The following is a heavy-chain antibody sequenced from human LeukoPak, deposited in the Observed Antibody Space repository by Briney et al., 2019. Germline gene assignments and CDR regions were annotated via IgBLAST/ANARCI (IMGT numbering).Heavy chain of an antibody. CDR2: IRSKPYGGTT. V-gene: IGHV3-49*04. CDR1: GFTFSSYS. CDR3: TGSFGELTFFDY. D-gene: IGHD3-10*01. J-gene: IGHJ4*02. Sequence: GGSLRLSCAASGFTFSSYSMNWVRQAPGKGLEWVGFIRSKPYGGTTEYAASVKGRFIMSRDDSKSIAYLQMNSLETEDTAVYYCTGSFGELTFFDYWGQGTLVTVSS.